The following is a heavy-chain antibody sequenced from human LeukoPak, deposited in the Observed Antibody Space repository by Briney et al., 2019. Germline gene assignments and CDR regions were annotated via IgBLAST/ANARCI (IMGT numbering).Heavy chain of an antibody. D-gene: IGHD3-22*01. CDR1: GFTFSSYW. Sequence: PGGSLRLSCAASGFTFSSYWMSWVRQAPGKGLEWVANIEQDGSEKYYVDSVKGRFTISRDNAKNSLYLQMNSLRAEDTAVYYCARKSPEGYYYDSSGYPEYYFDYWGQGTLVTVSS. V-gene: IGHV3-7*01. CDR2: IEQDGSEK. J-gene: IGHJ4*02. CDR3: ARKSPEGYYYDSSGYPEYYFDY.